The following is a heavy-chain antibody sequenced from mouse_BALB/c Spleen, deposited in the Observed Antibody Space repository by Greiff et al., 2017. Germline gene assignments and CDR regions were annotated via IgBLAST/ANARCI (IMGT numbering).Heavy chain of an antibody. CDR2: ISSGGSYT. D-gene: IGHD2-3*01. CDR3: ARQGNEGYYIYWYFDV. V-gene: IGHV5-6*01. CDR1: GFTFSSYG. J-gene: IGHJ1*01. Sequence: EVQRVESGGDLVKPGGSLKLSCAASGFTFSSYGMSWVRQTPDKRLEWVATISSGGSYTYYPDSVKGRFTISRDNAKNTLYLQMSSLKSEDTAMYYCARQGNEGYYIYWYFDVWGAGTTVTVSS.